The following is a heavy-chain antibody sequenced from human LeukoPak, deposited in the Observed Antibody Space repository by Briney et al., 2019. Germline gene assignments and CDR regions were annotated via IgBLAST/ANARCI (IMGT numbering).Heavy chain of an antibody. CDR2: IKEDGGEK. D-gene: IGHD2-15*01. J-gene: IGHJ6*03. V-gene: IGHV3-7*01. Sequence: GGSLRLSCAASGFTFSSTWMSWVRQAPGKGLEWVSNIKEDGGEKNYVDSVKGRFIISRDNVKNSLYLQMNSLRDEDTAVYYCARDFGYCRGGSCYTRMDVWGKGTTVTASS. CDR3: ARDFGYCRGGSCYTRMDV. CDR1: GFTFSSTW.